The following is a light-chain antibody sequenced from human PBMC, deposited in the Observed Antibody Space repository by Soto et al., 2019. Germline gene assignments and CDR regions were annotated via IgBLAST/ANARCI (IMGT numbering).Light chain of an antibody. V-gene: IGKV3-20*01. Sequence: EIVLTQSPGTLCLSPGERATLSFRASQIVSSSHLAWYQHKPGQAPRLLIYAASSIATGSPDRFSGSGSGTEFNLTISSLQYKDFAVYYGQQYNIWPPWTFGQATRWIS. CDR2: AAS. J-gene: IGKJ1*01. CDR1: QIVSSSH. CDR3: QQYNIWPPWT.